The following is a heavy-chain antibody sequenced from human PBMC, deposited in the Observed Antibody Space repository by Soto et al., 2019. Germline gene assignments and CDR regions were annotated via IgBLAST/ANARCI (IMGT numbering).Heavy chain of an antibody. CDR3: AGASDSTWYNWLDP. CDR2: IIPTFGTT. J-gene: IGHJ5*02. CDR1: GGNFSSNG. V-gene: IGHV1-69*13. Sequence: SVKVSCKAPGGNFSSNGIRWVRQAPGQGREFMGGIIPTFGTTNYAHKFRGRVTITADESTGTAYMELSSLRSDDTAVYYCAGASDSTWYNWLDPWGQGTLVTVSS. D-gene: IGHD5-18*01.